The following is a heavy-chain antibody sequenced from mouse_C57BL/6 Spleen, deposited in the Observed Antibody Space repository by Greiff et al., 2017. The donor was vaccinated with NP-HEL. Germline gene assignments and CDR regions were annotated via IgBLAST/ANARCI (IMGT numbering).Heavy chain of an antibody. Sequence: EVKLVESGGGLVKPGGSLKLSCAASGFTFSSYTMSWVRQTPEKRLEWVATISGGGGNTYYPDSVKGRFTISRDNAKNTLYLQMSSLRSEDTALYYCARRDEAYWYFDVWGTGTTVTVSS. J-gene: IGHJ1*03. V-gene: IGHV5-9*01. D-gene: IGHD3-3*01. CDR1: GFTFSSYT. CDR2: ISGGGGNT. CDR3: ARRDEAYWYFDV.